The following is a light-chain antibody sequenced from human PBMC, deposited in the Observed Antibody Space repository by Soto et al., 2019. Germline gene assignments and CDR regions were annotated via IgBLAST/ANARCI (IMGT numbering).Light chain of an antibody. CDR1: QSIGNL. V-gene: IGKV1-5*03. CDR3: QHYNSYSP. Sequence: DIQMTQSPSTLSASVGDRVIITCRASQSIGNLLAWYQQKPGKAPNLLIYKASTLESGVPSTFSGSGSGTEFTLTISSLQPDDFATYYCQHYNSYSPFGGGTKVEIK. CDR2: KAS. J-gene: IGKJ4*02.